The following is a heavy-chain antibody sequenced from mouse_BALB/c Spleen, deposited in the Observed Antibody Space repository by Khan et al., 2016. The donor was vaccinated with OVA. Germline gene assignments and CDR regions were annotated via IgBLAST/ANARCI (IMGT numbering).Heavy chain of an antibody. CDR1: GFNFSDYY. CDR3: AREGDDGGLAY. Sequence: EVELVESGGGLVQPGGSLKLSCATSGFNFSDYYMYWVRQTPEKRLEWIAYISNRGSTTYYPDTVRGRFTISRDNAKNTLYLQMSRLKSEDTAMYYGAREGDDGGLAYWGQGTLVTVSA. D-gene: IGHD2-3*01. J-gene: IGHJ3*01. V-gene: IGHV5-12*02. CDR2: ISNRGSTT.